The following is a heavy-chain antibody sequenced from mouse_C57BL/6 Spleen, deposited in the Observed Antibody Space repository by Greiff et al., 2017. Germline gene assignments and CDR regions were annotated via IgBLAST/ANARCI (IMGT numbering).Heavy chain of an antibody. CDR3: ARGGYGSSSASGLAY. CDR2: ICDGGSYT. J-gene: IGHJ3*01. V-gene: IGHV5-4*01. Sequence: EVQLVESGGGLVKPGGSLKLSCAASGFTFSSYAMSWVRQTPEQRLEWVANICDGGSYTYYPDNVKGRFTLSRDNAKNNLYLQMSHLKAEDTAMYYCARGGYGSSSASGLAYWGQGTPVTVSA. D-gene: IGHD1-1*01. CDR1: GFTFSSYA.